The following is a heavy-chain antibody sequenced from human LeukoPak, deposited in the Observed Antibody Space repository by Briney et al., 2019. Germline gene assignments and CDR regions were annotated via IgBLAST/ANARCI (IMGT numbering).Heavy chain of an antibody. J-gene: IGHJ4*02. CDR1: GGSISSTSYY. Sequence: SETLSLTCNVSGGSISSTSYYWDWIRQPPGKGLKWIGSSYYSGSTYYNPSLKSRVTISVDTSKNQFSLRLSSVTAADTAVYYCARSNWNDPFDYWGQGTLVTVSS. CDR2: SYYSGST. CDR3: ARSNWNDPFDY. D-gene: IGHD1-20*01. V-gene: IGHV4-39*01.